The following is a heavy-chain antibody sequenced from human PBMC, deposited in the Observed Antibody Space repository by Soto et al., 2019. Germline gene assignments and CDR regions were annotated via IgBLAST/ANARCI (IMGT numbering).Heavy chain of an antibody. D-gene: IGHD3-3*02. Sequence: SETLSLTCTVSGGSISSSSYYWDWIRQPPGKGLEWIGSIYYSGSTYYNPSLKSRVTISVDTSKNQFSLKLSSVTAADTAVYYCASPKIAFYNWFDPWGQGTLVTVSS. CDR3: ASPKIAFYNWFDP. CDR2: IYYSGST. CDR1: GGSISSSSYY. J-gene: IGHJ5*02. V-gene: IGHV4-39*01.